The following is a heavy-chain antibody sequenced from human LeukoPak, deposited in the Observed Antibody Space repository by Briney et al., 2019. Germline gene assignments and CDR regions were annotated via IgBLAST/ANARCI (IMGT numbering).Heavy chain of an antibody. V-gene: IGHV3-23*01. J-gene: IGHJ4*02. Sequence: GGSLRLSCAASGFTFNTYVMSWVRQAPGKGLEWVSAISGSGSSTYYTDSVKGRFTISRDNSKNTLYVQLNSLRAEDTAVYYCAKGQRSGSYGFDYWGQGTLVTVSS. CDR2: ISGSGSST. CDR1: GFTFNTYV. CDR3: AKGQRSGSYGFDY. D-gene: IGHD1-26*01.